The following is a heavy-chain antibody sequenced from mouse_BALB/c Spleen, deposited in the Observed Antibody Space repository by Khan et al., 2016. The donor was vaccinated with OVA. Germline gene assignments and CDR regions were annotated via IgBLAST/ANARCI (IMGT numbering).Heavy chain of an antibody. CDR3: ARDNSAIPY. J-gene: IGHJ3*01. D-gene: IGHD1-2*01. CDR2: IWAGGST. V-gene: IGHV2-9*02. CDR1: GFSLTSYG. Sequence: VQLQESGPGLVAPSQSLSITCTVSGFSLTSYGVHWVRQPPGKGLEWLGIIWAGGSTNYNSAPMSRLSISTDNSKSQVFLKMISLQTADTAMYYCARDNSAIPYWGQGTLVTVSA.